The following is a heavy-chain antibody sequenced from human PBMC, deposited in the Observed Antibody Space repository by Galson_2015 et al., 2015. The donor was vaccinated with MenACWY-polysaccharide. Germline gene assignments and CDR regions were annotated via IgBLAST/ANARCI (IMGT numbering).Heavy chain of an antibody. CDR1: GGSISSSSYY. Sequence: SETLSLTCTVSGGSISSSSYYWGWIRQPPGKGLEWIGTIYYGESTYYNPSLKSRVTISVDTSKNQFSLKLTSVTAADTAVYYCARQGGSGRSHDYWGQGTLVTVSS. CDR3: ARQGGSGRSHDY. J-gene: IGHJ4*02. D-gene: IGHD5-12*01. V-gene: IGHV4-39*01. CDR2: IYYGEST.